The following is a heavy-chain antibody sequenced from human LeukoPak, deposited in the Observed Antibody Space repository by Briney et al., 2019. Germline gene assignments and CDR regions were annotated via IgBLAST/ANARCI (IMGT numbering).Heavy chain of an antibody. CDR3: AKTPLAAAGTFWFDP. CDR1: GFTVRSSY. V-gene: IGHV3-23*01. Sequence: GGSLRLSCAASGFTVRSSYMSWVRQAPGKGLEWVSAISGSGGSTYYADSVKGRFTFSRDNSKNTLYLQMNSLRAEDTAVYYCAKTPLAAAGTFWFDPWGQGTLVTVSS. CDR2: ISGSGGST. J-gene: IGHJ5*02. D-gene: IGHD6-13*01.